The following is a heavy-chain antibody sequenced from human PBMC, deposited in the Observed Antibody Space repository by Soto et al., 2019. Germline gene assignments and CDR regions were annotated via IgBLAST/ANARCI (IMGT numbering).Heavy chain of an antibody. CDR3: ARGGSGWGDFEY. Sequence: QVQLVQSGAEVKKSGASVKVSCKTSGYIFNTYGISWVRQAPGQGLEWMGWINVYNGNTNYAQRVQGRVTMTTDTSTSTAHMELRSLRSDDTAVYYCARGGSGWGDFEYWGQGTLVTISS. D-gene: IGHD6-19*01. CDR1: GYIFNTYG. V-gene: IGHV1-18*01. J-gene: IGHJ4*02. CDR2: INVYNGNT.